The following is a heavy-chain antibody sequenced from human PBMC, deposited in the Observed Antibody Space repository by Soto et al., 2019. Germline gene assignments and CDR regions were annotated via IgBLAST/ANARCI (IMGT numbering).Heavy chain of an antibody. CDR3: ARAPVGAAPFDP. D-gene: IGHD1-26*01. Sequence: SETLSLTCTVSGGSISSYYWSWIRQPPGKGLEWIGYIYYSGSTNYNPSLKSRVTISVDTSKNQFSLKLSSVTAADTAVYYCARAPVGAAPFDPWGQGTLVTVSS. CDR1: GGSISSYY. J-gene: IGHJ5*02. V-gene: IGHV4-59*01. CDR2: IYYSGST.